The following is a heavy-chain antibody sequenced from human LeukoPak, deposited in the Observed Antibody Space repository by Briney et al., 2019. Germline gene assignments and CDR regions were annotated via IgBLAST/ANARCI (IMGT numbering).Heavy chain of an antibody. CDR1: GYTFTGYY. CDR2: ISAYNGNT. Sequence: GASVKVSCKASGYTFTGYYMHWVRQAPGQGLEWMGWISAYNGNTNYAQKLQGRVTMTTDTSTSTAYMELRSLRSDDTAVYYCARDHFFSRVPKYWGQGTLVTVSS. D-gene: IGHD3-3*01. J-gene: IGHJ4*02. V-gene: IGHV1-18*04. CDR3: ARDHFFSRVPKY.